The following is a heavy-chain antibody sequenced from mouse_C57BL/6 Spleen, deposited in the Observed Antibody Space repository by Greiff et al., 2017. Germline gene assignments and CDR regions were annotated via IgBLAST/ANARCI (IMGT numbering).Heavy chain of an antibody. CDR1: GFTFSSYA. V-gene: IGHV5-4*01. J-gene: IGHJ3*01. Sequence: EVQVVESGGGLVKPGGSLKLSCAASGFTFSSYAMSWVRQTPEKRLEWVATISDGGSYTYYPDNVKGRFTISRDNAKNNLYLQMSHLKSEDTAMYYSARVATVIAEGFAYWGQGTLVTVSA. D-gene: IGHD1-1*01. CDR3: ARVATVIAEGFAY. CDR2: ISDGGSYT.